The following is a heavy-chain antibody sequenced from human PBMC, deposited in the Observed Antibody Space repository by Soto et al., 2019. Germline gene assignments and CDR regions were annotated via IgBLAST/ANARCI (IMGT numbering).Heavy chain of an antibody. CDR1: DGSISGYF. CDR3: ARENMDESSAVPDI. CDR2: IHDTETT. J-gene: IGHJ3*02. V-gene: IGHV4-59*01. Sequence: PSETLSLTCIVSDGSISGYFWSWIRQPPGKGLEWIGYIHDTETTNYNPSLKSRVIMTRDTSTTTVYMELSSVISEDTAIYYCARENMDESSAVPDIGGQGTMVTVSS. D-gene: IGHD3-22*01.